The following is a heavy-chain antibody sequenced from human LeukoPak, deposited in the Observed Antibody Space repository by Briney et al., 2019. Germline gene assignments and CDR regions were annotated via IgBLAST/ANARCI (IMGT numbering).Heavy chain of an antibody. Sequence: SETLSLTCTVSGGSISSSSYYWGWIRQPPGKGLEWIGSIYYSGSTYYNPSLKSRVTISVDTSKNQFSLKLSSVTAADTAVYYCARGLRVVAASYYYYGMDVWGQGTTVTVSS. J-gene: IGHJ6*02. CDR3: ARGLRVVAASYYYYGMDV. CDR1: GGSISSSSYY. V-gene: IGHV4-39*01. CDR2: IYYSGST. D-gene: IGHD2-15*01.